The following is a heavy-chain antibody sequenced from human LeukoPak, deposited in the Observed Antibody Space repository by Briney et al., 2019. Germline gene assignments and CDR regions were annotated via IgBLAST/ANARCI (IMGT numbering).Heavy chain of an antibody. Sequence: PSETLSLTCTVSGHSISSYYWSWIRQPPGKGLEWIGFIYYSGSTNYNPSLKSRVTISVDTSKNQFSLKLSSVTAADSALYYCARGYLSSWYFNWFDPWGQGTLVTVSS. J-gene: IGHJ5*02. CDR2: IYYSGST. CDR3: ARGYLSSWYFNWFDP. CDR1: GHSISSYY. D-gene: IGHD6-13*01. V-gene: IGHV4-59*08.